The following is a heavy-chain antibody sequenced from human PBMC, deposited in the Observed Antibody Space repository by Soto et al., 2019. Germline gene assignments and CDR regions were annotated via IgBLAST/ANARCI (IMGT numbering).Heavy chain of an antibody. J-gene: IGHJ4*02. CDR1: GGSFSGYY. Sequence: QVQLQQWGAGLLKPSETLSLTCAVYGGSFSGYYWSWIRQPPGKGLGWIGEINHSGSTNYNPSLKSRVTISVDTSKNQFSLKLSSVTAADTAVYYCARYCSGGSCAGFDYWGQGTLATVSS. D-gene: IGHD2-15*01. CDR3: ARYCSGGSCAGFDY. CDR2: INHSGST. V-gene: IGHV4-34*01.